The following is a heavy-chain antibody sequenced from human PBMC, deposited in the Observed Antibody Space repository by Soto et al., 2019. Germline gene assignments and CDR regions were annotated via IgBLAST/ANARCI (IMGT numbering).Heavy chain of an antibody. J-gene: IGHJ4*02. Sequence: EVQLLESGGGLVQPGGSLRLSCAASGFTFSSYAMSWVRQAPGKGLEWVSAISGSGGSTYYADSVKGRFTISRDNSKNTLYLQMNSLRAEDTAVYYCAKVRRGRSSTSFDFDYWGQGTLVTVSS. CDR2: ISGSGGST. D-gene: IGHD2-2*01. CDR1: GFTFSSYA. CDR3: AKVRRGRSSTSFDFDY. V-gene: IGHV3-23*01.